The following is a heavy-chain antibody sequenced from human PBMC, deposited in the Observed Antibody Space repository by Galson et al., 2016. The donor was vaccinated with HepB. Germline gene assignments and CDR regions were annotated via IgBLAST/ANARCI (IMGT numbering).Heavy chain of an antibody. Sequence: SLRLSCAASEFTFSKAWMSWVRQAPGKGLEWVGRIKSKTDGGTTDYAAPVKGRFTISRDDSKNTLYLQMNSLKTEDTAVYYCTTGLHYDSSVANQTFDYWGQGTLVTVSS. CDR2: IKSKTDGGTT. CDR3: TTGLHYDSSVANQTFDY. CDR1: EFTFSKAW. V-gene: IGHV3-15*01. J-gene: IGHJ4*02. D-gene: IGHD3-22*01.